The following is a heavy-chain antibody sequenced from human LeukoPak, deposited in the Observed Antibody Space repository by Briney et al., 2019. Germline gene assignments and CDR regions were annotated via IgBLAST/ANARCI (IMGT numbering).Heavy chain of an antibody. D-gene: IGHD3-10*01. CDR3: ASKPGSYYYDY. CDR2: IYHSGST. Sequence: SETLSLTCTVSGGSISSGGYYWSWIRQPPGKGLEWIGYIYHSGSTYYNPSLKSRVTISVDRSKNQFSLKLSSVTAADTAVYYCASKPGSYYYDYWGQGTLVTVSS. V-gene: IGHV4-30-2*01. CDR1: GGSISSGGYY. J-gene: IGHJ4*02.